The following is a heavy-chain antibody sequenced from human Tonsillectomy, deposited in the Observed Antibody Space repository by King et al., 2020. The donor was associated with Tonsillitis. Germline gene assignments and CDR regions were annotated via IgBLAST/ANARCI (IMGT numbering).Heavy chain of an antibody. CDR2: VIPLFATA. CDR1: GGNFSHYA. V-gene: IGHV1-69*01. Sequence: QLVQSGADVKKPGSSVRVSCRASGGNFSHYAINWVRQVPGLGLEWIGGVIPLFATANYARKFQGRLTITADESTHTAYMDLSSLKSEDTAFYYCARLNIAASSWYILDYWGQGTLVTVSS. J-gene: IGHJ4*02. CDR3: ARLNIAASSWYILDY. D-gene: IGHD6-13*01.